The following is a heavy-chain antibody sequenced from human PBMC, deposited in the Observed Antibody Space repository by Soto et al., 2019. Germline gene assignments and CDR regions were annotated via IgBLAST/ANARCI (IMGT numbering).Heavy chain of an antibody. CDR3: ATLGGESDWYLDY. CDR1: GGSISRYY. Sequence: PSETLSLTCAVSGGSISRYYWSWIRQPPGKGLEWIGYIYYSGSTNYNPSLKSRVTISLDTSKSQFSLKLRSVTAADTAVYYCATLGGESDWYLDYWGQGTLVTVSS. V-gene: IGHV4-59*08. CDR2: IYYSGST. J-gene: IGHJ4*02. D-gene: IGHD2-21*02.